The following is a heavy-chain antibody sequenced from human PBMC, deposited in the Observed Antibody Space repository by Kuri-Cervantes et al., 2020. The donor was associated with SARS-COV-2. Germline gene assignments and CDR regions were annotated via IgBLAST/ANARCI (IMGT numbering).Heavy chain of an antibody. Sequence: GESLKISCAASGFTVSSNYMSWVRQAPGKGLKWVSVIYSGGSTYYADSVKGRFTISRDNAKNSLYLQMNSLRAEDTALYYCARGGYSSGWFAYYFDYWGQGTLVTVSS. J-gene: IGHJ4*02. CDR3: ARGGYSSGWFAYYFDY. CDR1: GFTVSSNY. V-gene: IGHV3-53*01. CDR2: IYSGGST. D-gene: IGHD6-19*01.